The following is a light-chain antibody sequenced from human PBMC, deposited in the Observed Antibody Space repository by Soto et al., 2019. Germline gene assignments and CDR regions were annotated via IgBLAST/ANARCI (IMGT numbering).Light chain of an antibody. Sequence: IVLPQSPATLSLSPGERATLSCRASQSVSNFLAWYQQKPGQAPRLLIYDASNRATGIPARFSGSGSETDFTLTISSLEAEDFAVYYCQHRGNWPPTFGQGTRLEIK. CDR3: QHRGNWPPT. V-gene: IGKV3-11*01. J-gene: IGKJ5*01. CDR1: QSVSNF. CDR2: DAS.